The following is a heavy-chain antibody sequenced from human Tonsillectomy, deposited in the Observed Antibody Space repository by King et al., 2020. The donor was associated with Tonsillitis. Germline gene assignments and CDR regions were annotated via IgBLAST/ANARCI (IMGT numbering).Heavy chain of an antibody. CDR1: GGSISSYY. CDR2: IYYSGST. D-gene: IGHD1-26*01. Sequence: QLQESGPGLVKPSENLSLTCTVSGGSISSYYWSWIRQPPGKGLEWIGYIYYSGSTNYNPSLKSRVTISEDTSKNQFSLKLSSVTAADTAVYYCARYGRVGSYFDYWGQGTLVTVSS. CDR3: ARYGRVGSYFDY. J-gene: IGHJ4*02. V-gene: IGHV4-59*01.